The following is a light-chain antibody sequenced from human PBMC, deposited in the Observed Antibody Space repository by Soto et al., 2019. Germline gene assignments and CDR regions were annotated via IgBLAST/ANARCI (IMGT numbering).Light chain of an antibody. Sequence: EIVFTQSPGTLSLSPGERANLSCRASQSVSSSYLAWYQQKPGQAPRLLIYGASSRATGIPDRFSGSGSGTDFTLTISRLEPEDFAVYYCQQYGSSQWTFGQGTKVDIK. J-gene: IGKJ1*01. CDR1: QSVSSSY. CDR3: QQYGSSQWT. V-gene: IGKV3-20*01. CDR2: GAS.